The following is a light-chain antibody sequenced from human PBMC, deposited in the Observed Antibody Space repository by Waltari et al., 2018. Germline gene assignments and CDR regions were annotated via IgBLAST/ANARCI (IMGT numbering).Light chain of an antibody. CDR1: SSDVGTYEC. Sequence: QSALTQPASVSASPGQSITISCTGTSSDVGTYECVSWYQVYPGKAPKLIIYEVCKRPSGFSNRFSGSKSGNTASLAISGLHPDDEAVYYCASYATSSTAVFGGGTRVTV. CDR3: ASYATSSTAV. J-gene: IGLJ2*01. V-gene: IGLV2-23*02. CDR2: EVC.